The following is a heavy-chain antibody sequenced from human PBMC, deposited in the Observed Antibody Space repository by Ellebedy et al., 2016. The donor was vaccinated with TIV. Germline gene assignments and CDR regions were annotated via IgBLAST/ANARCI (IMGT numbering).Heavy chain of an antibody. CDR1: GGSVSSYY. CDR3: ARGGYYYDSSGYSQYYFDY. CDR2: IYTSGST. J-gene: IGHJ4*02. V-gene: IGHV4-4*07. Sequence: SETLSLTCTVSGGSVSSYYWSWIRQPAGKGLEWIGRIYTSGSTNYNPSLKSRVTMSVDTSKNQFSLKLSSVTAADTAVYYCARGGYYYDSSGYSQYYFDYWGQGTLVTVSS. D-gene: IGHD3-22*01.